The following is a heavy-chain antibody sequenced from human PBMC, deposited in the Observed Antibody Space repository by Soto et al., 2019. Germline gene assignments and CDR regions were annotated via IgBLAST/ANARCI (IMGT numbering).Heavy chain of an antibody. D-gene: IGHD3-10*01. Sequence: GESLKISCKGSGYSFTSYWTGWVRQMPGKGLEWMGIIYPGDSDTRYSPSFQGQVTISADKSISTAYLQWSSLKASDTAMYYCARRYYYGSGIPTGAFDIWGQGTMVTVS. V-gene: IGHV5-51*01. CDR2: IYPGDSDT. CDR1: GYSFTSYW. J-gene: IGHJ3*02. CDR3: ARRYYYGSGIPTGAFDI.